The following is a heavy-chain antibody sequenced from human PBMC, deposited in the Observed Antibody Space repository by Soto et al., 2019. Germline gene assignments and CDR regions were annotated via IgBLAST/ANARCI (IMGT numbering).Heavy chain of an antibody. CDR3: ARGKVGYCSSTSCRAIYGMDV. Sequence: QVQLQQWGAGLLKPSETLSLTCAVYGGSFSGYYWSWIRQPPGKGLEWIGEINHSGSTNYNPSLKSRFTISVDTSKNQCSLKLSSVTAADTAVYYCARGKVGYCSSTSCRAIYGMDVWGQGTTVTVSS. CDR1: GGSFSGYY. D-gene: IGHD2-2*01. V-gene: IGHV4-34*01. J-gene: IGHJ6*02. CDR2: INHSGST.